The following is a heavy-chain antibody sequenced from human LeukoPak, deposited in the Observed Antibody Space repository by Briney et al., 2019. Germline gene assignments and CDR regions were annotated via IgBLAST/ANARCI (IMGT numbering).Heavy chain of an antibody. V-gene: IGHV1-3*01. J-gene: IGHJ4*02. D-gene: IGHD2-21*02. CDR2: IYGGNGNT. CDR3: ARGWGGDCYHVH. Sequence: SVKVSCKASGYTFASYAMHWVRQAPGQRLEWMGWIYGGNGNTKYSQKFQGRVSITRDTSASTVYMELSSLGSEDTAVYYCARGWGGDCYHVHWGQGTLVTVSS. CDR1: GYTFASYA.